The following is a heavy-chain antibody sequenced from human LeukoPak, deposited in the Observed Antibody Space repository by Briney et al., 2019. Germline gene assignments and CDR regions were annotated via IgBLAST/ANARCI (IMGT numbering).Heavy chain of an antibody. D-gene: IGHD7-27*01. CDR2: LSYDGNNK. CDR1: GFPFSDYA. Sequence: GGSLRLSCAASGFPFSDYAMHWVRQAPGKGDDWVVFLSYDGNNKYCADTVKGRFTISRDNSKNTLYLQMNSLRTEDTAFYYCARDPGDQNLSCFDCWGQGTLVTVSS. V-gene: IGHV3-30-3*01. J-gene: IGHJ4*02. CDR3: ARDPGDQNLSCFDC.